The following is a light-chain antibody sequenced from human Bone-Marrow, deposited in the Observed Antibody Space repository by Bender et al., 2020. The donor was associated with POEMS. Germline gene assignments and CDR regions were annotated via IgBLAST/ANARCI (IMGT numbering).Light chain of an antibody. Sequence: SYELTQPPSVSVSPGQTATITCSGEKLGEEYACWYQQKPGQSPVVVIYQDTKRPSGIPERFSGSTSGNTASLTISGTQTMGEADYYCQSGGSNTAVVGGGAKLAVL. J-gene: IGLJ2*01. CDR2: QDT. CDR1: KLGEEY. V-gene: IGLV3-1*01. CDR3: QSGGSNTAV.